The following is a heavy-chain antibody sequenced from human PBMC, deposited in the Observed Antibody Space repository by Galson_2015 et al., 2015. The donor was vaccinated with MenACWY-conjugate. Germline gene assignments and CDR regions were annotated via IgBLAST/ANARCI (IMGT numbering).Heavy chain of an antibody. CDR3: ARVGVATIHWYFDL. J-gene: IGHJ2*01. V-gene: IGHV4-59*01. CDR1: GGSISSYY. Sequence: SETLSLTCTVSGGSISSYYWSWIRQPPGKGLEWIGYIYYSGSTNYNPSLKGRVTISVDTSKNQFSLKLSSVTAADTAVYYCARVGVATIHWYFDLWGRGTLVTVSS. CDR2: IYYSGST. D-gene: IGHD5-24*01.